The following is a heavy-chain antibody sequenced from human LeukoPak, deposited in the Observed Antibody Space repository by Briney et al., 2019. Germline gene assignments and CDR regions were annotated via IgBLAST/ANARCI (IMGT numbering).Heavy chain of an antibody. V-gene: IGHV3-21*01. CDR2: ISSSSSYI. D-gene: IGHD3-22*01. J-gene: IGHJ4*02. CDR3: ASDSSGYYSGVY. CDR1: GFTFSSYS. Sequence: GGSLRLSCAASGFTFSSYSMNWVRQAPGKGLEWVSSISSSSSYIYYADSVKGRFTISRDNAKNSLYLQMNSLRAEDTAVYYCASDSSGYYSGVYWGQGTLVTVSS.